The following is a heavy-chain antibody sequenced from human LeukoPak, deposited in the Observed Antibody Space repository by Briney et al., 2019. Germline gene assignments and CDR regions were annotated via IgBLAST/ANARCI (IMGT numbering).Heavy chain of an antibody. CDR3: ARRNRRIAANYYYYYMDV. Sequence: ASVKVSCKASGYTFTGYYMHWVRQAPGQGLEWMGWINPNSGGTNYAQKFQGRVTMTRDTSISTAYMELSRLRSDDTTVYYCARRNRRIAANYYYYYMDVWGKGTTVTVSS. J-gene: IGHJ6*03. D-gene: IGHD6-13*01. V-gene: IGHV1-2*02. CDR2: INPNSGGT. CDR1: GYTFTGYY.